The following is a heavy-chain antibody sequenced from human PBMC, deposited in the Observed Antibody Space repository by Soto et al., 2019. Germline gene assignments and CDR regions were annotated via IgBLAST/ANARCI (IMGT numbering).Heavy chain of an antibody. CDR1: GYTFTRSG. V-gene: IGHV1-18*01. CDR2: ISTYNGDT. Sequence: ASVKVSCKASGYTFTRSGIRWVRQAPGQGLEWMGWISTYNGDTNYAQTFQGRVTMTTDTSTSTVHMEVRSLRSDDTAVYYCAREGLAPYYYYGMDVWGQGTPVTVS. J-gene: IGHJ6*02. CDR3: AREGLAPYYYYGMDV.